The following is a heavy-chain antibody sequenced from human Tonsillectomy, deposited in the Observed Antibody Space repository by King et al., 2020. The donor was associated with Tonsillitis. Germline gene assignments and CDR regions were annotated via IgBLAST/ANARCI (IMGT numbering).Heavy chain of an antibody. Sequence: QLVESGPEVKKPGTSVKVSCKASGFTFTSSAMQWVRHARGQRLEWIGWIVVGSGNTNYAQKFQERVTITRDMSTSTAYMELSSLRSEDTAVYYCAAVRGYSGSWDGYWGQGTLVTVSS. J-gene: IGHJ4*02. V-gene: IGHV1-58*02. CDR2: IVVGSGNT. CDR1: GFTFTSSA. CDR3: AAVRGYSGSWDGY. D-gene: IGHD1-26*01.